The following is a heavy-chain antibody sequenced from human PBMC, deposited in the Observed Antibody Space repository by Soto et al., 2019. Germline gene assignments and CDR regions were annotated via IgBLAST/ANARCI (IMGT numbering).Heavy chain of an antibody. CDR2: IYYSGNT. J-gene: IGHJ5*02. CDR1: DGSVSSGDYY. CDR3: ARGSFSSRSSWFDP. V-gene: IGHV4-31*03. D-gene: IGHD6-6*01. Sequence: SETQSLTCSVSDGSVSSGDYYWTWIRQHPGKGLEWIGYIYYSGNTYYNPSLQSRLSVSVDTSKNQFSLKLYSVTAADTAMYYCARGSFSSRSSWFDPWGQGTLVTVSS.